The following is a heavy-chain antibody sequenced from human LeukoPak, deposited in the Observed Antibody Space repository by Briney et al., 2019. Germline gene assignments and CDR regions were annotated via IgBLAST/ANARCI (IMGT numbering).Heavy chain of an antibody. D-gene: IGHD1-26*01. CDR1: GFTVSSNY. CDR3: ARDYRSGSYYFFDY. V-gene: IGHV3-53*01. CDR2: IYSGGST. Sequence: GGSLRLSCAASGFTVSSNYMSWVRQAPGKGLEWVSVIYSGGSTYYAGSVKGRFTISRDNSKNTLYLQMNSLRAEDTAVYYCARDYRSGSYYFFDYWGQGTLVTVSS. J-gene: IGHJ4*02.